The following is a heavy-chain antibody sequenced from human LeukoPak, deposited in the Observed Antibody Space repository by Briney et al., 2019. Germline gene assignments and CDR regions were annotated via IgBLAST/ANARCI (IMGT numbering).Heavy chain of an antibody. CDR1: GGSISSGFYY. CDR2: IYTSGST. CDR3: ARVRRSLYYSDLDHFDQ. D-gene: IGHD3-22*01. V-gene: IGHV4-61*02. Sequence: PSETLSLTCTVSGGSISSGFYYWSWLRQPAGKGLEWIGRIYTSGSTNYNPSLKSRITISVDKSKNQFPLKLSSVTAADTAVYYCARVRRSLYYSDLDHFDQWGQGILVTVSS. J-gene: IGHJ4*02.